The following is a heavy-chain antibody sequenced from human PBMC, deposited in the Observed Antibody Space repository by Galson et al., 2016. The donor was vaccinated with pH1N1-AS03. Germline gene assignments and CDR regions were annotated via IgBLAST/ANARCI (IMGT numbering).Heavy chain of an antibody. Sequence: SLRLSCAASGFTFDNYAIHWVRQAPGKGLEWVAGISWNSGSIGYADSVKRRFTISRDNAKNSLFLQMNSLRAEDTAFYYCARWDGIAEAGAGFDFWGQGTLVTVSS. V-gene: IGHV3-9*01. J-gene: IGHJ4*02. CDR1: GFTFDNYA. D-gene: IGHD6-19*01. CDR3: ARWDGIAEAGAGFDF. CDR2: ISWNSGSI.